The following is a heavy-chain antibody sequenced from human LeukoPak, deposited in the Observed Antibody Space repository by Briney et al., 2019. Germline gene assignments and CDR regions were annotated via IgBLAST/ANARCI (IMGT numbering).Heavy chain of an antibody. V-gene: IGHV3-7*01. J-gene: IGHJ5*02. CDR3: AREDGVDYNYGWFDP. D-gene: IGHD5-24*01. CDR2: IKDDGSQK. Sequence: SGGSLRLSCAASGFTFSGHWMTWVRQAPGRGLESVANIKDDGSQKSYVDSVKGRFTISRDNAKKSLFLQMNSLRAEDTAIYYCAREDGVDYNYGWFDPWGQGTLVTVS. CDR1: GFTFSGHW.